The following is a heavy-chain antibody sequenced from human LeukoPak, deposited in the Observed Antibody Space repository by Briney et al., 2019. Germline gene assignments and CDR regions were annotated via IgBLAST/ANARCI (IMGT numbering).Heavy chain of an antibody. V-gene: IGHV4-59*01. Sequence: SETLSLTCTVSGGSISSYYWSWIRQPPGKGLEWIGYIYYSGSTNYNPSLKSRVTISVDTSKNQFSLKLSSVTAADTAVYYCARGETSGSSTPFDYWGQGTLVTVSS. CDR3: ARGETSGSSTPFDY. J-gene: IGHJ4*02. D-gene: IGHD1-26*01. CDR2: IYYSGST. CDR1: GGSISSYY.